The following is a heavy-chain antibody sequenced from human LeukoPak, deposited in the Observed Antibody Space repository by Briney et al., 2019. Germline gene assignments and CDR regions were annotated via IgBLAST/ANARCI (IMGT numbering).Heavy chain of an antibody. Sequence: PSETLSLTCTVSGGSIGYFYWSWIRQSPGKGLEWIGYIFHTGSTTYNPSLKSRVTISIDTSKNQFSLRLSSVTAADTAVYYCVGDSSSWTSWFDPWGQGTLVTVSS. CDR3: VGDSSSWTSWFDP. J-gene: IGHJ5*02. CDR2: IFHTGST. CDR1: GGSIGYFY. D-gene: IGHD6-13*01. V-gene: IGHV4-59*12.